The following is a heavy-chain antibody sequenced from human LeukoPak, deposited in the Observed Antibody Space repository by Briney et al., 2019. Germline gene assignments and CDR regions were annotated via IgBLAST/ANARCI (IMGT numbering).Heavy chain of an antibody. CDR2: INPNSGGT. CDR3: ARDRYCTSTSCPTHYYYGMDV. V-gene: IGHV1-2*02. J-gene: IGHJ6*02. D-gene: IGHD2-2*01. CDR1: GYTFTGYY. Sequence: GASVKVSCKASGYTFTGYYMHWVRQAPGQGLERMGWINPNSGGTNYAQKLQGRVTMTTDTSTSTAYMELRSLRSDDTAVYYCARDRYCTSTSCPTHYYYGMDVWGQGTTVTVSS.